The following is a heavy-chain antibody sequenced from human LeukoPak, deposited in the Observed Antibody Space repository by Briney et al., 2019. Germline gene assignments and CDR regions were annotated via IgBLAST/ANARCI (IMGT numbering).Heavy chain of an antibody. D-gene: IGHD6-6*01. Sequence: ASVKVSCKASGYTFTGYYMHWVRQAPGQGLEWMGWINPNSGGTNYAQRVQGRVTMTRDTSISTAYMELSRLRSDDTAVYYCARDVAQYTSSSDFDYWGQGTLVTVSS. CDR2: INPNSGGT. J-gene: IGHJ4*02. CDR1: GYTFTGYY. CDR3: ARDVAQYTSSSDFDY. V-gene: IGHV1-2*02.